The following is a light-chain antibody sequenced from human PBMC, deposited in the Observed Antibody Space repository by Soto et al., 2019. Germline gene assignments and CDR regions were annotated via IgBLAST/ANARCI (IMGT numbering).Light chain of an antibody. CDR3: QQYHSYWT. V-gene: IGKV1-9*01. CDR1: QGISRH. CDR2: AAS. Sequence: DIQVTQSTSFLSASVGDRVTITCRASQGISRHLAWYQQKPGKAPEPLIYAASTLESGVPQRFSGSGSGTEFTLTISSLQTDDFSTYYCQQYHSYWTFAQRTKVAIK. J-gene: IGKJ1*01.